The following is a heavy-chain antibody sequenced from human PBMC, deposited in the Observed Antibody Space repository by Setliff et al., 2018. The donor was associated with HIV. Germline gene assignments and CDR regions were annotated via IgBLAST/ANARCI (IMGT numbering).Heavy chain of an antibody. V-gene: IGHV4-4*07. CDR1: GASLQSYY. J-gene: IGHJ4*02. CDR2: IYYVGWS. Sequence: SETLSLTCSVSGASLQSYYWSWIRQPAGKGLQWIGRIYYVGWSKYNPSLEDRVTMSVDTSNNQFSLSLRSVTAADTAIYYCVRDDYGYNGKGFDYWGPGTLVTVSS. D-gene: IGHD4-17*01. CDR3: VRDDYGYNGKGFDY.